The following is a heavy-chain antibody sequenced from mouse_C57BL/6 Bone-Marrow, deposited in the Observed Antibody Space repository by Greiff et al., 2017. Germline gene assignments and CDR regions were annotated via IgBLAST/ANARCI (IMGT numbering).Heavy chain of an antibody. D-gene: IGHD1-1*01. V-gene: IGHV5-6*02. CDR3: ARPLFRGFAY. CDR1: GFTFSSYG. Sequence: DVKLVESGGDLVKPGGSLKLSCAASGFTFSSYGMSWVRQTPDKRLEWVATISSGGSYTYYPDSVKGRFTISRDNAKNTLYLQMSSLKSEDTAMYYCARPLFRGFAYWGQGTLVTVSA. J-gene: IGHJ3*01. CDR2: ISSGGSYT.